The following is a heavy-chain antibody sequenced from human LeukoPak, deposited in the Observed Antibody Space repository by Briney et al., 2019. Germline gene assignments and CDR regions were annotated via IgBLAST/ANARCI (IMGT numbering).Heavy chain of an antibody. CDR1: GGTFSSHA. J-gene: IGHJ3*02. V-gene: IGHV1-69*04. CDR2: IIPILGIA. CDR3: ARADFSASGVRSAFDI. D-gene: IGHD3-3*01. Sequence: SVKVSCKASGGTFSSHAISWVRQAPGQGLEWMGRIIPILGIANYAQKFQGRVTITADKSTSTAYMELSSLRSEDTAVYYCARADFSASGVRSAFDIWGQGTMVTVSS.